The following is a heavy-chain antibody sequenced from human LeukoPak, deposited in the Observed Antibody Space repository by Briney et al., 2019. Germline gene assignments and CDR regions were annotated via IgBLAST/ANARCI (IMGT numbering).Heavy chain of an antibody. V-gene: IGHV3-23*01. CDR1: GFTFSSYA. CDR2: ISDIGGST. J-gene: IGHJ4*02. D-gene: IGHD5-18*01. Sequence: GGSLRLSCVGSGFTFSSYAMSWVRQAPGKGLEWVSGISDIGGSTYYADSVKGRFTISRDNSKNTLYLQMNSLRAEDTAVYYCARGGYSYGYDFDYWGQGTLVSVSS. CDR3: ARGGYSYGYDFDY.